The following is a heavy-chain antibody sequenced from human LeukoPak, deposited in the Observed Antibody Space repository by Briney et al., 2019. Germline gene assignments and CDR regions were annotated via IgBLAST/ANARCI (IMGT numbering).Heavy chain of an antibody. V-gene: IGHV3-30*03. D-gene: IGHD3-16*01. J-gene: IGHJ4*02. CDR1: GFTFSSYG. CDR3: ARDALGFDY. CDR2: ISYDGSNK. Sequence: QPGRSLRLSCAASGFTFSSYGMHWVRQAPGKGLEWMAIISYDGSNKYYADSVKGRFTISRDNSKNTLYLQMNSLRAEDTAVYYCARDALGFDYWGQGTLVTVSS.